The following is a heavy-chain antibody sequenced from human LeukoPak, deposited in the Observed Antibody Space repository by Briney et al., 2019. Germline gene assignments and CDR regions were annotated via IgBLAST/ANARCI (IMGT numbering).Heavy chain of an antibody. CDR2: IYSGGST. J-gene: IGHJ4*02. D-gene: IGHD3-22*01. Sequence: QTGGSLRLSCAASGFTVSSNYMSWVRQAPGKGLEWVSVIYSGGSTYYADSVKGRFTISRDNSKNTLYLQMNSLRAEDTAVYYCAKALHYYDSSLLPFDYWGQGTLVTVSS. CDR1: GFTVSSNY. CDR3: AKALHYYDSSLLPFDY. V-gene: IGHV3-53*01.